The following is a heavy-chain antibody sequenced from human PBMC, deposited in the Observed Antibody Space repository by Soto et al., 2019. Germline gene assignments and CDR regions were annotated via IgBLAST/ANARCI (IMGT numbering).Heavy chain of an antibody. CDR3: ARVDYDYYYMDV. J-gene: IGHJ6*03. CDR1: GGSISSYY. Sequence: SETLSLTCTVSGGSISSYYWSWIRQPPGKGLEWIGYIYYSGSTNYNPSLKSRVTISVDTSKNQFSLKLSSVTAADTAVYYCARVDYDYYYMDVWGKGTTVTVSS. V-gene: IGHV4-59*01. CDR2: IYYSGST.